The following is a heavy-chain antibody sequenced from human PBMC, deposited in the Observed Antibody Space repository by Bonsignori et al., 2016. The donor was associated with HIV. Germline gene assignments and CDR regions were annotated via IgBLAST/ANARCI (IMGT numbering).Heavy chain of an antibody. CDR2: INHSGST. CDR3: ARSSHTSSWYNYYYMDV. D-gene: IGHD6-13*01. V-gene: IGHV4-34*01. J-gene: IGHJ6*03. Sequence: WIRQPPGKGLEWIGEINHSGSTNYNPSLKSRVIISVDTSKNQFSLKLSSVTAADTAVYYCARSSHTSSWYNYYYMDVWGKGTTVTVSS.